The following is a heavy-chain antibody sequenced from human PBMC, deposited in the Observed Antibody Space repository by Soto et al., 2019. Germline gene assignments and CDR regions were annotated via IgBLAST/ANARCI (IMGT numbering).Heavy chain of an antibody. J-gene: IGHJ4*02. Sequence: ASVKVSCKASGYTFTAYYIHWVRQAPGQGLEWMGWINPNSGGTNYAQKFQGRVAMTRDTSISTAYMELSRLRSDDTAVYYCARLTGPLDIVVLPAASFDFWGKGALV. D-gene: IGHD2-2*01. CDR1: GYTFTAYY. V-gene: IGHV1-2*02. CDR2: INPNSGGT. CDR3: ARLTGPLDIVVLPAASFDF.